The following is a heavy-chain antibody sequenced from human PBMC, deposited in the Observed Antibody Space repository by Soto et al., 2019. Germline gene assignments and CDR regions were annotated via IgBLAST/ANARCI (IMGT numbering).Heavy chain of an antibody. CDR3: ARPDYYNTGSGAFDI. Sequence: QVQLVQSGAEVKKPGASVKVSCKACGYTFNSHGISWVRQAPGQGLEWLGWISVYDGNTNFAQKFQGRVTMTTDTVTSTAYMELRSLRSDDTAVYYCARPDYYNTGSGAFDIWGQGTMVTVSS. D-gene: IGHD3-10*01. CDR1: GYTFNSHG. V-gene: IGHV1-18*01. J-gene: IGHJ3*02. CDR2: ISVYDGNT.